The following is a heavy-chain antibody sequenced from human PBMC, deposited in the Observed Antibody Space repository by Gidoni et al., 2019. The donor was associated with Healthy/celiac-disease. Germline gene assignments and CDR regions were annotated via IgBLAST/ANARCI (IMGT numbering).Heavy chain of an antibody. Sequence: QVQLVQSGAEVKKPGASVKVSCKASGYTFTSYGISWVRQDPGQGLEWMGWISAYNGNTNYAQKLQGRVTMTTDTSTSTAYMELRSLRSDDTAVYYCAGPTLKGYCTNGVCYSGDYYYYGMDVWGQGTTVTVSS. CDR1: GYTFTSYG. CDR2: ISAYNGNT. V-gene: IGHV1-18*01. D-gene: IGHD2-8*01. CDR3: AGPTLKGYCTNGVCYSGDYYYYGMDV. J-gene: IGHJ6*02.